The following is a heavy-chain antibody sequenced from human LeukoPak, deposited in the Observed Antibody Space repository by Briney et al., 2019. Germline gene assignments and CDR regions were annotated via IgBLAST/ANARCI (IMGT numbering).Heavy chain of an antibody. CDR2: ISYDGSNK. J-gene: IGHJ4*02. Sequence: GGSLRLSCAAFGFTFSSYDMHWDRQAPGKGLEWVAVISYDGSNKYYADSVKGRFTISRDNSKNTLYLQMNSLRAEDTAVYYCAKDASPGVQVFDYWGQGSLVTVSS. CDR3: AKDASPGVQVFDY. V-gene: IGHV3-30*18. D-gene: IGHD3-10*01. CDR1: GFTFSSYD.